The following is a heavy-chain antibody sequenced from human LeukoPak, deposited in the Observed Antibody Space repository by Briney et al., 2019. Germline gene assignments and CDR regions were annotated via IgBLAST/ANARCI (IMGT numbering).Heavy chain of an antibody. J-gene: IGHJ1*01. CDR1: AYTLTGYY. Sequence: ASVKVSCKASAYTLTGYYMHWVRQAPGQGLEWMGWINPNNGGTYYAQKFQGRVTMTRDTSISTAYMELSRLRSDDTAVYYCARDYAKYFRHWGRGTLVTVSS. V-gene: IGHV1-2*02. CDR3: ARDYAKYFRH. CDR2: INPNNGGT.